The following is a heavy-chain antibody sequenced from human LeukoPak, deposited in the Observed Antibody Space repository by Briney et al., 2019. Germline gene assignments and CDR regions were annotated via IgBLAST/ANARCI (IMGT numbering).Heavy chain of an antibody. V-gene: IGHV1-46*01. CDR3: ARDGLGDCGGDCYSGYYYYMDV. CDR1: GYTFTSYY. D-gene: IGHD2-21*02. Sequence: ASVKVSCKASGYTFTSYYMRWVRQAPGQGLEWMGIINPSGGSTSYAQKFQGRVTMTRDTSISTAYMELSRLRSDDTAVYYCARDGLGDCGGDCYSGYYYYMDVWGKGTTVTISS. J-gene: IGHJ6*03. CDR2: INPSGGST.